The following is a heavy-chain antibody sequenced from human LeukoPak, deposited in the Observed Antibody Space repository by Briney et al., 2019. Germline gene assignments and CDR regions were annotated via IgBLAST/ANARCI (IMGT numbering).Heavy chain of an antibody. CDR3: AKGYYDSSGYLSYDY. J-gene: IGHJ4*02. Sequence: GGSLRLSCAASGFTVSSNYMSWVRQAPGKGLEWVSAISGSGGSTYYADSVKGRFTISRDNSKNTLYLQMNSLRAEDTAVYYCAKGYYDSSGYLSYDYWGQGTLVTVSS. D-gene: IGHD3-22*01. CDR2: ISGSGGST. V-gene: IGHV3-23*01. CDR1: GFTVSSNY.